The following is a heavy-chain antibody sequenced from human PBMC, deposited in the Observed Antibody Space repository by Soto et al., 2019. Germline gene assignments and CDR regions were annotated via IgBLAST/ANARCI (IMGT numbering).Heavy chain of an antibody. Sequence: PGGSLRLSCAVSGFTFITYSMNWVRQAPEKGLEWVSYISSSGSTIYYADSVKGRFTISRDNSKNTLYLQMNSLRAEDTSVYYCAKEGGLSGSYYISSSYYFDYWGQGTLVTVSS. CDR2: ISSSGSTI. CDR3: AKEGGLSGSYYISSSYYFDY. CDR1: GFTFITYS. J-gene: IGHJ4*02. V-gene: IGHV3-48*01. D-gene: IGHD1-26*01.